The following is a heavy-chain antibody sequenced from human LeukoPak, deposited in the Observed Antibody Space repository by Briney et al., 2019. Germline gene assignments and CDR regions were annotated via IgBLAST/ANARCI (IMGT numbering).Heavy chain of an antibody. CDR1: GFTFSSYW. J-gene: IGHJ5*02. CDR2: IKQDGSEK. D-gene: IGHD6-13*01. CDR3: ARGGQYSSSWYNWFDP. Sequence: PGGSLRLSCAASGFTFSSYWMSWVRQAPGKGLEWVANIKQDGSEKYYVDSVKGRFTISRDNAKNSLYLQMNSLRAEDTAVYYYARGGQYSSSWYNWFDPWGQGTLVTVSS. V-gene: IGHV3-7*01.